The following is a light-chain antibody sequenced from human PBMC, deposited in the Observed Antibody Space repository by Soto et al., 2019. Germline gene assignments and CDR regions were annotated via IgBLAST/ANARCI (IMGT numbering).Light chain of an antibody. J-gene: IGKJ2*01. CDR3: QQYGSSPPYT. Sequence: EIVVTQSPSTLSLSPAERATLSCWASQTVSNSYLAWYQQNPGQAPRLPIYGASSRATGIPARFIGSGSGTDVTLTISRLEPEDFAVYYCQQYGSSPPYTFGQGTKLEIK. V-gene: IGKV3-20*01. CDR2: GAS. CDR1: QTVSNSY.